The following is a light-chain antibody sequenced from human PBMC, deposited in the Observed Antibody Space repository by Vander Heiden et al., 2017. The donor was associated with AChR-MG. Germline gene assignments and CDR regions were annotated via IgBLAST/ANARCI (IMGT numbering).Light chain of an antibody. CDR1: SNNVGNQG. V-gene: IGLV10-54*01. CDR3: SAWDSSLSAWV. Sequence: QAGLTQPPSVSNGLRQTATLTCTGNSNNVGNQGAAWLQQHQGHPPKLLSYRNNNRPSGISERLSASRSGNTASLTITGLQPEDEADYYCSAWDSSLSAWVLGGGTKLTVL. CDR2: RNN. J-gene: IGLJ3*02.